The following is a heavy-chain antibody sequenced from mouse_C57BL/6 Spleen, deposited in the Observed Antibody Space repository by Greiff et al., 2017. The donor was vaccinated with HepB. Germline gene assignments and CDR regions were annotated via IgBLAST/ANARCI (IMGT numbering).Heavy chain of an antibody. Sequence: EVHLVESGGGLVKPGGSLKLSCAASGFTFSSYAMSWVRQTPEKRLEWVATISDGGSYTYYPDNVKGRFTISRDNAKNNLYLQMSHLKSEDTAMYYCARDRQSYAMDYWGQGTSVTVSS. D-gene: IGHD6-1*01. CDR3: ARDRQSYAMDY. V-gene: IGHV5-4*01. CDR1: GFTFSSYA. J-gene: IGHJ4*01. CDR2: ISDGGSYT.